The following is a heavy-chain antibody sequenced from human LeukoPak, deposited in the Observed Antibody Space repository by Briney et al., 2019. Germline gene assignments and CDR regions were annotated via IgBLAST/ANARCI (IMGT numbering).Heavy chain of an antibody. J-gene: IGHJ4*02. D-gene: IGHD3-22*01. V-gene: IGHV1-69*05. CDR3: ARDSYYDSSGYLY. CDR2: IIPIFGTA. CDR1: GGTFSSYT. Sequence: SVKVSCKASGGTFSSYTISWVRQAPGQGLEWMGRIIPIFGTANYAQKFQGRVTITTDESTSTAYMELSSLRSEDTAVYYCARDSYYDSSGYLYWGQGTLVTVSS.